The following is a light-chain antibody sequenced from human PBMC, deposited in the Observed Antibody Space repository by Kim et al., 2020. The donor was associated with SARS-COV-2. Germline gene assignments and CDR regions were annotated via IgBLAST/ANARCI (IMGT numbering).Light chain of an antibody. CDR2: AAS. J-gene: IGKJ5*01. CDR1: QSISSY. V-gene: IGKV1-39*01. Sequence: DIQMTQSPSSLSASVGDRVTITCRASQSISSYLNWYQQKPEKAPKCLIYAASSLQSGVPSRFSGSGSGTDFTLTISSLQPEDFATYYCQQNYNTPGTFGQGTRLEIK. CDR3: QQNYNTPGT.